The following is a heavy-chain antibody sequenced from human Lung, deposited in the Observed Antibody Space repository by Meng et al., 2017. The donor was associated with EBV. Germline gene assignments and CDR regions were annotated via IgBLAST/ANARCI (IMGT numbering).Heavy chain of an antibody. CDR1: GGSISSGGHY. CDR3: ARHFMVQGVIHY. CDR2: IYYSGST. D-gene: IGHD3-10*01. Sequence: QLQLQESGPGLVKPSQTLSLTCTVSGGSISSGGHYWSWIRQHPGKSLEWIGYIYYSGSTYYNPSLKSLVSISVDTSNNQFSLKLSSVTAADTAVYYCARHFMVQGVIHYWGQGTLVTVSS. V-gene: IGHV4-31*01. J-gene: IGHJ4*02.